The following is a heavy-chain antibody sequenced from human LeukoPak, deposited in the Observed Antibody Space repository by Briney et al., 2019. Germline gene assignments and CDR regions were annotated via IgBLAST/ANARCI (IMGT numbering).Heavy chain of an antibody. J-gene: IGHJ5*02. CDR3: ARENPRDRHRMNWFDP. CDR1: GYTFTSYG. D-gene: IGHD1-14*01. V-gene: IGHV1-18*01. CDR2: ISAYNGNT. Sequence: ASVKVSCKASGYTFTSYGISWVRQAPGQGLEWMGWISAYNGNTNYAQKLQGRVTMTTDTSTSTAHMELRSVRSDDTAVYYCARENPRDRHRMNWFDPWGQGTLVTVSS.